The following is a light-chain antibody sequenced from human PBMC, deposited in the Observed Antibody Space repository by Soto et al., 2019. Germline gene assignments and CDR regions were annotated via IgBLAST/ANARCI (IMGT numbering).Light chain of an antibody. CDR2: GAS. CDR3: QFGTLVWT. Sequence: EIVLTQSPGTLSLSPGERATLSCRASQSVSDTYLAWYQQKPGQPPRLLIYGASNRATGIPDMFSGSGSGTDFTLTVSRLEPEDFAVYYCQFGTLVWTFGQGTKVEIK. CDR1: QSVSDTY. V-gene: IGKV3-20*01. J-gene: IGKJ1*01.